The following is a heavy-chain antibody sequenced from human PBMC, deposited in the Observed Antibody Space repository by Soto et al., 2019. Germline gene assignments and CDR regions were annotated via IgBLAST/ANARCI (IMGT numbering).Heavy chain of an antibody. J-gene: IGHJ4*02. CDR2: IKSKTDGGTT. CDR1: GCTFSDAW. Sequence: GGSLILSCAASGCTFSDAWMSWVRQAPGKGLEWVGRIKSKTDGGTTDYAAPVKGRFTISRDDSKNTLYLQMNSLKTEDKDVYYCTTGYYYDSSGYYYPGYWGQGTLVTVSS. V-gene: IGHV3-15*01. CDR3: TTGYYYDSSGYYYPGY. D-gene: IGHD3-22*01.